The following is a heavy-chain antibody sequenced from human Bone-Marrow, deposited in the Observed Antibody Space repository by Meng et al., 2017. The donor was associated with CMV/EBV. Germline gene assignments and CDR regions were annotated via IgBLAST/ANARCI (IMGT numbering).Heavy chain of an antibody. CDR1: GFTFSSYW. CDR3: ARDLTRGRLSHYYYGMDV. Sequence: GESLKISCAASGFTFSSYWMSWVRQAPGKGLEWVANIKQDGSEKYYVDSVKGRFTISRDNAKNSLYLQMNSLRAEDTAVYYCARDLTRGRLSHYYYGMDVWGQGTTVTVSS. D-gene: IGHD3-16*02. CDR2: IKQDGSEK. J-gene: IGHJ6*02. V-gene: IGHV3-7*01.